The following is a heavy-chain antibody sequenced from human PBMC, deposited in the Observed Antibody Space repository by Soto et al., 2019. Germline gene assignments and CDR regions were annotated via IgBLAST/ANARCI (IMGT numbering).Heavy chain of an antibody. Sequence: QVQLVESGGGVVQPGRSLRLSCAASGFTFSSYGMHWVRQAPGKGLEWVAVIWYDGSNKYYADSVKGRFTISRDNSTXTLYLQMNSLRAEDTAVYYCARDSSSGWYRGYFDYWGQGTLVTVSS. V-gene: IGHV3-33*01. D-gene: IGHD6-19*01. CDR1: GFTFSSYG. CDR3: ARDSSSGWYRGYFDY. J-gene: IGHJ4*02. CDR2: IWYDGSNK.